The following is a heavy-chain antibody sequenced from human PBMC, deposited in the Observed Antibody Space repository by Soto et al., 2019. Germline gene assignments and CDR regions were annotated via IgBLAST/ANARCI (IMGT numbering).Heavy chain of an antibody. V-gene: IGHV1-18*01. CDR2: ISAYNGNT. J-gene: IGHJ4*02. D-gene: IGHD3-22*01. CDR1: GYTFTSYG. CDR3: AIFWLSYYYDRSGYFDY. Sequence: GASVKVSCKASGYTFTSYGISWVRQAPGQGLEWMGWISAYNGNTNYAQKLQGRVTMTTDTSTSTAYMELRSLRSDDTAVYYCAIFWLSYYYDRSGYFDYWGQVPRVTVSS.